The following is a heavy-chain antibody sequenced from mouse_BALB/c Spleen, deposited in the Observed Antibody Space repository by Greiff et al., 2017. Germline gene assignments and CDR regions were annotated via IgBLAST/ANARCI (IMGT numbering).Heavy chain of an antibody. CDR1: GYSITSDYA. Sequence: EVQLQQSGPGLVKPSQSLSLTCTVTGYSITSDYAWNWIRQFPGNKLEWMGYISYSGSTSYNPSLKSRISITRDTSKNQFFLQLNSVTTEDTATYYCASKGLYYYGSRHYFDYWGQGTTLTVSS. CDR3: ASKGLYYYGSRHYFDY. D-gene: IGHD1-1*01. V-gene: IGHV3-2*02. CDR2: ISYSGST. J-gene: IGHJ2*01.